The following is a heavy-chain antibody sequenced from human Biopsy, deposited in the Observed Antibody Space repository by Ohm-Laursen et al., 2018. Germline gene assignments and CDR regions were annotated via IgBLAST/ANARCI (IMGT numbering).Heavy chain of an antibody. D-gene: IGHD2-15*01. J-gene: IGHJ6*02. CDR1: GVSITAYY. V-gene: IGHV4-4*09. CDR2: IHHSGST. CDR3: ARMDCSGGSCHYYSYGMDV. Sequence: SETLSLTWTVSGVSITAYYWSWIRQPPGKGLECIGNIHHSGSTKYNPSLKSRLTISVDTSKNQFSLKLSSVTAADTAVYYCARMDCSGGSCHYYSYGMDVWGQGTTVTVSS.